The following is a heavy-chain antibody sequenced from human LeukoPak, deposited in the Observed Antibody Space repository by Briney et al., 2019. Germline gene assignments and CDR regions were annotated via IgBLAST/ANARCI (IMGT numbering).Heavy chain of an antibody. CDR3: ARDRVTMVRGVPNWYFDL. J-gene: IGHJ2*01. V-gene: IGHV3-23*01. CDR1: GFTFSSYA. CDR2: ISGSGGST. D-gene: IGHD3-10*01. Sequence: GGSLRLSCAASGFTFSSYAMSWVRQAPGKGLEWVSAISGSGGSTYYADSVKGRFTISRDNSKNTLYLQMNSLRAGDTAVYYCARDRVTMVRGVPNWYFDLWGRGTLVTVSS.